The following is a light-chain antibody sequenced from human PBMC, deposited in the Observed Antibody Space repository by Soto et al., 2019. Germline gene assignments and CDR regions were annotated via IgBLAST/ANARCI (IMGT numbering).Light chain of an antibody. V-gene: IGKV3-15*01. CDR3: QQYNNWPKT. CDR1: QSVSSN. J-gene: IGKJ1*01. Sequence: EIVLTQSPGTLSVSPGERATLSCRASQSVSSNLAWYQQKPGQAPRLLIYGASTRATGIPARFSGSGSGTEFTLTISSLQSEDFAVYCCQQYNNWPKTFGQGTKVDIK. CDR2: GAS.